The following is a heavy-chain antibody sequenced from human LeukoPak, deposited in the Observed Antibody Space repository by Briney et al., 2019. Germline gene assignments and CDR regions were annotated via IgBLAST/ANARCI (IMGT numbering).Heavy chain of an antibody. CDR2: INHSGST. V-gene: IGHV4-34*01. J-gene: IGHJ4*02. Sequence: SETLSLTCAVYGGSFSGHYWSWIRQPPGKGLEWIGEINHSGSTNYNPSLKSRVTISVDTSKNQFSLKLSSVTAADTAVYYCALGAYGSGEYWGQGTLVTVSS. CDR1: GGSFSGHY. D-gene: IGHD3-10*01. CDR3: ALGAYGSGEY.